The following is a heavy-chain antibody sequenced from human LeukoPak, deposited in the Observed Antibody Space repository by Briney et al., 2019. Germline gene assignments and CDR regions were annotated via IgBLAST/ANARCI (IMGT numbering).Heavy chain of an antibody. Sequence: GGSLRLSCAASGFTFSSYAMSWVRQAPGKGLEWVSAISGSGGSTYYADSVKGRFTISRDNSKNTLYLQMNSLRAEDTAVYYCARGMLIPIVVVPAAIDYWGQGTLVTVSS. J-gene: IGHJ4*02. CDR3: ARGMLIPIVVVPAAIDY. CDR2: ISGSGGST. V-gene: IGHV3-23*01. CDR1: GFTFSSYA. D-gene: IGHD2-2*01.